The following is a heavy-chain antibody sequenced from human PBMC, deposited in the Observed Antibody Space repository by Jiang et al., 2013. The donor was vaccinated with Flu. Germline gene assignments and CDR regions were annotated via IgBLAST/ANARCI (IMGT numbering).Heavy chain of an antibody. CDR1: GGSFSGYY. D-gene: IGHD3-9*01. V-gene: IGHV4-34*01. CDR2: INHSGST. CDR3: ARGLVLDYDILTGYEIDY. Sequence: LLKPSETLSLTCAVYGGSFSGYYWSWIRQPPGKGLEWIGEINHSGSTNYNPSLKSRVTISVDTSKNQFSLKLSSVTAADTAVYYCARGLVLDYDILTGYEIDYVGPGNPGHRL. J-gene: IGHJ4*02.